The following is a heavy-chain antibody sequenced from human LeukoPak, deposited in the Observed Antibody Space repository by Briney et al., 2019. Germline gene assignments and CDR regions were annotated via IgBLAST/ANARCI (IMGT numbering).Heavy chain of an antibody. V-gene: IGHV3-48*03. J-gene: IGHJ4*02. Sequence: PGGSLRLSCAASGFTFSSYEMNWVRQAPGKGLEWVSYVSSSGHTIYYADSVKGRFTISRDNAKSSLYLQMNSLRAEDTAVYYCSADYSSSRFDYGGKGTLVTVSS. CDR1: GFTFSSYE. CDR3: SADYSSSRFDY. CDR2: VSSSGHTI. D-gene: IGHD6-6*01.